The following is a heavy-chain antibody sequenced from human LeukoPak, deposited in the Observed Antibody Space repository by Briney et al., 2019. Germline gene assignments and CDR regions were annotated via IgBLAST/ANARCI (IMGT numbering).Heavy chain of an antibody. J-gene: IGHJ5*02. D-gene: IGHD2-2*02. CDR3: AKEGGRYCSSTSCYKGWFDP. CDR1: GFTFSSYG. CDR2: ISYDGSNK. Sequence: GSLRLSCAASGFTFSSYGMHWVRQAPGKGLEWVAVISYDGSNKYYADSVKGRFTISRDNSKNTLYLQMNSLRAEDTAVYYCAKEGGRYCSSTSCYKGWFDPWGQGTLVTVSS. V-gene: IGHV3-30*18.